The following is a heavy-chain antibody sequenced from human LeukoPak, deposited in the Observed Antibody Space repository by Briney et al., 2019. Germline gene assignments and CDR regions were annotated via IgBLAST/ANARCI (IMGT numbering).Heavy chain of an antibody. CDR3: AREVSLAATGYYYYGMEV. V-gene: IGHV3-48*03. J-gene: IGHJ6*04. CDR1: GFTFSSYE. CDR2: ISSSGSTI. Sequence: GGSLRLSCAASGFTFSSYEMNWVRQAPGKGLEWVSYISSSGSTIYYADSVKGRFTISRDNAKNSLYLQMNSLRAEDTAVYYCAREVSLAATGYYYYGMEVWGKGTTVTVSS. D-gene: IGHD2-15*01.